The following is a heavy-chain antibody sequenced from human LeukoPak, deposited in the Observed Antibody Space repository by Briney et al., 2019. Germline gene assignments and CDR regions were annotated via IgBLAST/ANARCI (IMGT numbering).Heavy chain of an antibody. CDR2: IYYSGST. Sequence: PSETLSLTCTVSGGSISSYYWSWIRQPPGKGLEWIGYIYYSGSTNYNPSLKSRVTISVDTSKNQFSLRLSSVTVADTAVYFCARASYSDYVVNYWGQGILVTVSS. D-gene: IGHD4-11*01. CDR1: GGSISSYY. J-gene: IGHJ4*02. V-gene: IGHV4-59*08. CDR3: ARASYSDYVVNY.